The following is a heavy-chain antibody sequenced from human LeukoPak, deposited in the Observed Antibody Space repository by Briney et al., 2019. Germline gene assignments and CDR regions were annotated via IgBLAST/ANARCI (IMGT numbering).Heavy chain of an antibody. Sequence: GGSLRLSCAASGFTFSSYSMNWVRQAPGKGLEWVSSISSSSSYIYYADSVKGRFTISRDNAKNSLYLQMNSLRAEDTAVYYCARGAEAVAGTLEVHYYYGMDVWGQGTTVTVSS. CDR3: ARGAEAVAGTLEVHYYYGMDV. D-gene: IGHD6-19*01. CDR2: ISSSSSYI. J-gene: IGHJ6*02. CDR1: GFTFSSYS. V-gene: IGHV3-21*04.